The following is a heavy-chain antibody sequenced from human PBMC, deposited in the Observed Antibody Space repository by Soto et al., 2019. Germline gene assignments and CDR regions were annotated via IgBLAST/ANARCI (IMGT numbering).Heavy chain of an antibody. Sequence: QVQLVQSGAEVKKPGSSVKVSCKASGGTFSSYAITWVRQAPGQGLEWMGEIIPIFDTANYAHKFQGRVTITADESTSTAYMELSSLRSEDTAVYYCARDRGPSSGYYPYWFDPWGQGTLVTVSS. D-gene: IGHD3-22*01. CDR3: ARDRGPSSGYYPYWFDP. V-gene: IGHV1-69*12. CDR2: IIPIFDTA. J-gene: IGHJ5*02. CDR1: GGTFSSYA.